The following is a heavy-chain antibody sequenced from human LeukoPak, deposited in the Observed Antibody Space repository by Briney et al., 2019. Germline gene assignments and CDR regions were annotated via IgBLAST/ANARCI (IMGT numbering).Heavy chain of an antibody. CDR3: AKDSLRYFDWLSYAPYYFDY. D-gene: IGHD3-9*01. CDR1: GFTFSSYG. Sequence: GGSLRLSCAASGFTFSSYGMSWVRQAPGKGLEWVSAISGSGGSTYYADSVKGRFTISRDNSKNTLYLQMNSLRAEDTAVYYCAKDSLRYFDWLSYAPYYFDYWGQGTLVTVSS. V-gene: IGHV3-23*01. J-gene: IGHJ4*02. CDR2: ISGSGGST.